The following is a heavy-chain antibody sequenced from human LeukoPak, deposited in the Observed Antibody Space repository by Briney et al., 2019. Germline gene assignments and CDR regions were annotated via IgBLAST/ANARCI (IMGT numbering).Heavy chain of an antibody. CDR2: IYYSRST. J-gene: IGHJ3*02. Sequence: ASETLSLTCTFSGGSIISYYWSWIREPPGKGLEWIGYIYYSRSTNYNPSLKSRVTISVDTSKNQFSLKLSSVTAADTAVYYCATSEGDPTGRGGAFDIWGQGTMVTVSS. V-gene: IGHV4-59*01. D-gene: IGHD1-1*01. CDR3: ATSEGDPTGRGGAFDI. CDR1: GGSIISYY.